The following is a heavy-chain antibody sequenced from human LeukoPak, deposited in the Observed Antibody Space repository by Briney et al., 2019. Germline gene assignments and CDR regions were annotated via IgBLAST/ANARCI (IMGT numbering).Heavy chain of an antibody. Sequence: GGSLRLSCAASGFTFSSYGMHWVRQAPGKGLEWVAVIWYGGSNKYYADSVKGRFTISRDNSKNTLYLQMNSLRAEDTAVYYCAKVPTRIAAAGGEWGTRYFDYWGQGTLVTVSS. CDR2: IWYGGSNK. CDR1: GFTFSSYG. CDR3: AKVPTRIAAAGGEWGTRYFDY. V-gene: IGHV3-33*06. J-gene: IGHJ4*02. D-gene: IGHD6-13*01.